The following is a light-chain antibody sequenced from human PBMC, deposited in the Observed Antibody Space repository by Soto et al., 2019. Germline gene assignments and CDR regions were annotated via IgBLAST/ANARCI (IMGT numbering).Light chain of an antibody. J-gene: IGLJ2*01. Sequence: QSALTQPASVSGSPGQSITISCTGTSSDVGGYNYVSWYQQHPGKAPKLMIYDVSYRPSGVSNRFSGSKSGNTASLTISGLQAEDGADYYCSSYTSSSTVVFGGGTKLTVL. CDR1: SSDVGGYNY. CDR2: DVS. V-gene: IGLV2-14*01. CDR3: SSYTSSSTVV.